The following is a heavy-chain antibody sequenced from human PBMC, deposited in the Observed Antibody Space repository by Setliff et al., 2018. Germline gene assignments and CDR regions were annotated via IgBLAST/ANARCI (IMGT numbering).Heavy chain of an antibody. J-gene: IGHJ4*02. D-gene: IGHD3-10*01. CDR2: IYVTEST. Sequence: LSLTCTVSGDSISNYYRNWIRQPAGKGLEWIGRIYVTESTKYNPSLKSRVTLSIDTSKNQFSLRLSSVTAADAALYYCAASRAYTGAVEEWFLPKTFDFWGQGSPVTVSS. CDR1: GDSISNYY. V-gene: IGHV4-4*07. CDR3: AASRAYTGAVEEWFLPKTFDF.